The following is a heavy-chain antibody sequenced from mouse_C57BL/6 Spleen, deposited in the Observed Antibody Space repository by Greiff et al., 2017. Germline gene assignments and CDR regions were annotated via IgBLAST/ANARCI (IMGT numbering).Heavy chain of an antibody. CDR3: AKEGDGYTWFAD. D-gene: IGHD2-3*01. CDR2: IWGDGST. V-gene: IGHV2-3*01. J-gene: IGHJ3*01. Sequence: VKLMESGPGLVAPSQSLSITCTVSGFSLTSYGVRWVRQPPGQGLEWLGVIWGDGSTNYHSALISRLGISKDNSKSQVVLKLNGLQTDDTATYYCAKEGDGYTWFADWGKGTLVTVSA. CDR1: GFSLTSYG.